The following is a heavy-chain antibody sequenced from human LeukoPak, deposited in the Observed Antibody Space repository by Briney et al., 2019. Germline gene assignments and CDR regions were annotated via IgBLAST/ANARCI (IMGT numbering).Heavy chain of an antibody. CDR2: ISYDGSNK. CDR1: GFTFSSYA. Sequence: QPGGSLRLSCAASGFTFSSYAMHWVRQAPGKGLEWVAVISYDGSNKYYADSVKGRFTISRDNSKNTLYLQMNSLRAEDTAVYYCARESDYDFWSGYYPPLGYWGQGTLVTVSS. D-gene: IGHD3-3*01. J-gene: IGHJ4*02. CDR3: ARESDYDFWSGYYPPLGY. V-gene: IGHV3-30-3*01.